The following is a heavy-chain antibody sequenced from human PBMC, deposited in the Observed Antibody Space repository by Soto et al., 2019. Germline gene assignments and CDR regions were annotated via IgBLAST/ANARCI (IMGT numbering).Heavy chain of an antibody. CDR2: ISYDGSNK. D-gene: IGHD1-26*01. V-gene: IGHV3-30-3*01. Sequence: QVQLVESGGGVVQPGRSLRLSCAASGFTFSSYAMYWVRQAPGKGLEWVAVISYDGSNKYYADSVNGRFTISRDNSKNTLYLQMNSLRAEDTAVYYCAREVVGASHFDYWGQGTLVTVSS. J-gene: IGHJ4*02. CDR1: GFTFSSYA. CDR3: AREVVGASHFDY.